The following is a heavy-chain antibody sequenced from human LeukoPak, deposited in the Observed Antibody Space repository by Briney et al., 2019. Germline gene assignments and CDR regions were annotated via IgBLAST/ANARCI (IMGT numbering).Heavy chain of an antibody. J-gene: IGHJ1*01. CDR1: GFTFRSYS. CDR2: ISSSSSYI. Sequence: GGSLRLSCAASGFTFRSYSMNWVRQAPGKGLEWVSSISSSSSYIYYADSVKGRFTISRDNAKNSLYLQMNSLRAEDTAVYYCARGVRYCSSTSCYEHWGQGTLVTVSS. CDR3: ARGVRYCSSTSCYEH. V-gene: IGHV3-21*01. D-gene: IGHD2-2*01.